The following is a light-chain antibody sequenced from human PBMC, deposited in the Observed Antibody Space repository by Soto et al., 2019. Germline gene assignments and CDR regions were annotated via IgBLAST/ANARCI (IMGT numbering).Light chain of an antibody. V-gene: IGLV3-1*01. CDR3: QAWDSSTHYV. CDR1: KLGDKY. Sequence: SYELTQPPSVSVSQGQTASITCSGDKLGDKYACWYQQKPGQSPVLVIYQDSKRPSGIPERFSGSNSGNTATLPISGTQAMDEADYYCQAWDSSTHYVFGTGTKVTVL. CDR2: QDS. J-gene: IGLJ1*01.